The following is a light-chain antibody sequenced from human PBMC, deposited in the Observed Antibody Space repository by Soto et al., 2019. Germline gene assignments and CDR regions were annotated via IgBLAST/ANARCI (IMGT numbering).Light chain of an antibody. Sequence: DIQLTQSPSFLSASAGDRVTITCRASQGISSYLAWYQQKPGKAPNLLIYTASTLQSGVPSRFSGSGSGTEFTLTISSLQPEDLATYSCQQVNSYPFTFGPGTKVDLK. CDR2: TAS. V-gene: IGKV1-9*01. CDR3: QQVNSYPFT. CDR1: QGISSY. J-gene: IGKJ3*01.